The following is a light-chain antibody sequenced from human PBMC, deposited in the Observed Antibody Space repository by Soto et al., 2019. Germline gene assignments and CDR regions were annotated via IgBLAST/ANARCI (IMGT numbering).Light chain of an antibody. CDR2: GAS. Sequence: VMTQSTATLSVSPGERATLSCRASQSVGDKLSWYHQKPGQAPRLLIYGASSGPTGIPARFSSGGSGTEFTLTISSLRSEDFAIYYCQQYDNWPPWPFGQGTKVDIK. CDR3: QQYDNWPPWP. V-gene: IGKV3D-15*01. CDR1: QSVGDK. J-gene: IGKJ1*01.